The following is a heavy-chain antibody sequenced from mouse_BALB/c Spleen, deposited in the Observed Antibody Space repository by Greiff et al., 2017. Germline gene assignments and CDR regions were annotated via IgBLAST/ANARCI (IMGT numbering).Heavy chain of an antibody. CDR1: GFSLTSYD. CDR3: VRDGGNWYFDV. J-gene: IGHJ1*01. D-gene: IGHD2-14*01. Sequence: VQLKESGPGLVAPSQSLSITCTVSGFSLTSYDISWIRQPPGKGLEWLGVIWTGGGTNYNSAFMSRLSISKDNSKSQVFLKMNSLQTDDTAIYYCVRDGGNWYFDVWGAGTTVTVSS. CDR2: IWTGGGT. V-gene: IGHV2-9-2*01.